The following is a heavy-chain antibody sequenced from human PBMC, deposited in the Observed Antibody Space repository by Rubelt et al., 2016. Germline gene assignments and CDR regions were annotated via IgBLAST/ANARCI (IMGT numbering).Heavy chain of an antibody. D-gene: IGHD3-22*01. CDR1: GYTFTGSY. V-gene: IGHV1-2*02. Sequence: QVQLVKSGAEVKKPGASVKVSCKASGYTFTGSYMHWVRQAPGQGLERMGWINPNSGGTNYAQKFQGRVTMTRDTSISTAYMELRRLRSDDTAVYYCARVSGDSSGYYYVNAFDIWGQGTMVTVSS. CDR3: ARVSGDSSGYYYVNAFDI. J-gene: IGHJ3*02. CDR2: INPNSGGT.